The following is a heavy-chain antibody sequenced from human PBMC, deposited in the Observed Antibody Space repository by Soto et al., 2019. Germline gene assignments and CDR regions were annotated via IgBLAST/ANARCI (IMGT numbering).Heavy chain of an antibody. CDR3: AKPGAYYQSLDP. CDR2: IFFRWSH. Sequence: ETLSLTCPVSGGSISSGYWSWIRQPPGKGMGVVGFIFFRWSHSLNPSLKSRVPIFFETSKSQFFLRLNSVTAAEPAVYYRAKPGAYYQSLDPWGPGTLVTVSS. CDR1: GGSISSGY. D-gene: IGHD2-21*01. J-gene: IGHJ5*02. V-gene: IGHV4-59*08.